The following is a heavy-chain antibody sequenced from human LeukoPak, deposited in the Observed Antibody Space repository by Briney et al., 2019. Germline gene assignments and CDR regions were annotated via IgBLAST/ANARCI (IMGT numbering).Heavy chain of an antibody. CDR2: IYSGDNT. J-gene: IGHJ4*02. V-gene: IGHV3-53*01. Sequence: PGGSLRLSCAASGFTVSSNYMSWVRQAPGKGLECVSVIYSGDNTYYADSVKGRFTISRDNSKNTPYLQMSSLRVEDTAVYFCAKGGDYGDVDANWGQGTLVTVSS. CDR1: GFTVSSNY. CDR3: AKGGDYGDVDAN. D-gene: IGHD4-17*01.